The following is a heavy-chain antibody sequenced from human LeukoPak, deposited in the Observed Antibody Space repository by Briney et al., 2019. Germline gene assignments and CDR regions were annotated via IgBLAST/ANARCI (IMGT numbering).Heavy chain of an antibody. Sequence: SETLSLTCAVTGASVSSGGSSWAWIRQPPGKGLEWIGYIYHIVNTFYNPSLQSRVTISVDRAKNQVSLGLTSVTAADTAVYYCARDSYGLGSNYFDPWGQGTQVTVSS. V-gene: IGHV4-30-2*01. CDR2: IYHIVNT. J-gene: IGHJ5*02. CDR3: ARDSYGLGSNYFDP. CDR1: GASVSSGGSS. D-gene: IGHD3-10*01.